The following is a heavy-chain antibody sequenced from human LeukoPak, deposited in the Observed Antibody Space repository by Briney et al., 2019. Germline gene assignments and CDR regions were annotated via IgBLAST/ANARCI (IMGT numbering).Heavy chain of an antibody. V-gene: IGHV3-7*01. J-gene: IGHJ5*02. CDR1: GLTLSSYW. CDR3: ASPNYGGNSVP. Sequence: PGGSMRPSCAASGLTLSSYWTSWVRPAPGQGLHWVANIKQDGSEKYYVDSVKGRFSISRDNAKNSLYLQMNSLRAEDTAMYYCASPNYGGNSVPWGQGTLVTVSS. CDR2: IKQDGSEK. D-gene: IGHD4-23*01.